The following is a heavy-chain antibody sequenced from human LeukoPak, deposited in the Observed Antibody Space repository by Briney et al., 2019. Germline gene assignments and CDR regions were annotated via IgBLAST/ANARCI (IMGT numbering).Heavy chain of an antibody. CDR2: ISGSGGSA. CDR3: AKASAQLERRGKYYYYYYMDV. V-gene: IGHV3-23*01. Sequence: PGGSLRPSCAASGFTFSSYAMSWVRQAPGKGLEWVSAISGSGGSAYYADSVKGRFTVSRDNAKNTLYLQMNSLRAEDTAVYYCAKASAQLERRGKYYYYYYMDVWGKGTTVTVSS. J-gene: IGHJ6*03. D-gene: IGHD1-1*01. CDR1: GFTFSSYA.